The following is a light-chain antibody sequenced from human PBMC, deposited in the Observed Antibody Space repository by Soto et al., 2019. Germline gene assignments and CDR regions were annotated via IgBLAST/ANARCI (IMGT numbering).Light chain of an antibody. J-gene: IGKJ5*01. CDR3: QQYYSYPPIT. Sequence: DIQMTQSPSTLSASVGDKVTIACRASQNISPWLAWYQQKPGKAPKLLIYGASSLEGGVPSRFSGSGSGTDFTLTISCLQSEDFATYYCQQYYSYPPITFGQGTRLEIK. CDR1: QNISPW. CDR2: GAS. V-gene: IGKV1-5*01.